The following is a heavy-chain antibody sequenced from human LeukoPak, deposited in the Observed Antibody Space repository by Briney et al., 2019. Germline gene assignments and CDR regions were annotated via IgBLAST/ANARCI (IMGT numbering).Heavy chain of an antibody. CDR1: GGSFSGHY. CDR2: INHSGST. Sequence: SETLSLTCAVYGGSFSGHYWSWIRQPPGKGLEWIGEINHSGSTNYNPSLKSRVTISVDTSKNQFSLKLSSVTAADTAVYYCALRGKVIVRSNWFDPWGQGTLVTVSS. V-gene: IGHV4-34*01. J-gene: IGHJ5*02. D-gene: IGHD3-22*01. CDR3: ALRGKVIVRSNWFDP.